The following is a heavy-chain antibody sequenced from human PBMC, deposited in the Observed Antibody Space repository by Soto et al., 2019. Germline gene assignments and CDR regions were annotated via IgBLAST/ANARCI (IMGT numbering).Heavy chain of an antibody. D-gene: IGHD3-16*01. V-gene: IGHV4-4*07. CDR3: APGGTYFDY. CDR1: GGSISSYY. CDR2: IHTSGSP. Sequence: PSETLSLTCTVSGGSISSYYCSWIRQAAGKGLEWIGRIHTSGSPNYNPSLKSRVTMSADTSKNQFSLKLTSVAAADTAVYYCAPGGTYFDYWCQGTLVTVSS. J-gene: IGHJ4*02.